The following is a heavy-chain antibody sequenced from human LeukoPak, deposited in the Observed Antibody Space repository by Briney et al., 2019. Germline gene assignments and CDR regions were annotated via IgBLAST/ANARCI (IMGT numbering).Heavy chain of an antibody. V-gene: IGHV4-59*12. J-gene: IGHJ3*02. D-gene: IGHD6-19*01. CDR3: ARYRRDSSGWYKTENDAFDI. CDR2: IYYSGST. Sequence: SETLSLTCTVSGGSISSYYWSWIRQPPGKGLEWIGYIYYSGSTNYNPSLKSRVTISVDTSKNQFSLKLSSVTAADTAVYYCARYRRDSSGWYKTENDAFDIWGQGAMVTVSS. CDR1: GGSISSYY.